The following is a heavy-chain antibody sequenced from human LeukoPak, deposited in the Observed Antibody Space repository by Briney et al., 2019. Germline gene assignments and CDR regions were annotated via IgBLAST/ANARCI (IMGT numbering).Heavy chain of an antibody. Sequence: SVKVSCKASGGTFSSYAISWVRQAPGQGLEWMGRIIPILGIANYAQKFQGRVTITADKSTGTAYMELSSLRSEDTAVYYCARGFDSTGGYAFDIWGQGTMVTVSS. CDR1: GGTFSSYA. V-gene: IGHV1-69*04. J-gene: IGHJ3*02. CDR3: ARGFDSTGGYAFDI. D-gene: IGHD6-25*01. CDR2: IIPILGIA.